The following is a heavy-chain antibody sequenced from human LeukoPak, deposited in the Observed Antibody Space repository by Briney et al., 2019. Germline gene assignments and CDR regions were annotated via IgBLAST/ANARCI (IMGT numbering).Heavy chain of an antibody. CDR2: ISGRGGST. Sequence: GGSLRLSCAASGFTFSSYAMSWVRQAPGKGLEWVSAISGRGGSTYYADSVKGRFTISRDNSKNTLYLQMNSLRAEDTAVYYCAKRNDFWSGYYPDPWGQGTLVTVSS. J-gene: IGHJ5*02. D-gene: IGHD3-3*01. V-gene: IGHV3-23*01. CDR1: GFTFSSYA. CDR3: AKRNDFWSGYYPDP.